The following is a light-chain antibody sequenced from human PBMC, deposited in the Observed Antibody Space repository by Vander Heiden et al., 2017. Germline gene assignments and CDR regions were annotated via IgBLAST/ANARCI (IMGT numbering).Light chain of an antibody. Sequence: DIQMTQSPSSLSASVGDRVTITSRASQSISSYLNWKQQKPGKAPKLLIYAASSLQSGVPSRFSGSGSGTDFTLTISSLQPEDFATYYYQQSYSTPRFGQGTKVEIK. V-gene: IGKV1-39*01. CDR1: QSISSY. CDR2: AAS. CDR3: QQSYSTPR. J-gene: IGKJ1*01.